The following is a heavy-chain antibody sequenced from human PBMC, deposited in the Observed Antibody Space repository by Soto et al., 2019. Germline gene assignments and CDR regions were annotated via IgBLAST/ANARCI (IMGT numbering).Heavy chain of an antibody. CDR2: IEHSESS. CDR1: GGFISSGDYY. D-gene: IGHD2-2*01. CDR3: AREVVPATVDFYYYYIDF. Sequence: QVQLQESGPGLVKPSQTLSLTCTVSGGFISSGDYYWNWIRQLPGKGLEWIGYIEHSESSFYNPSLKGRVALALDTSKNQFSLKLNSVTAADPAVYYCAREVVPATVDFYYYYIDFWGKGTTVTVSS. V-gene: IGHV4-31*03. J-gene: IGHJ6*03.